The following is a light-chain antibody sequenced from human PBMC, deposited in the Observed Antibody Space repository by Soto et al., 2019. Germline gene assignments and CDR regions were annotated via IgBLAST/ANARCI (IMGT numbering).Light chain of an antibody. CDR3: QQHGSSPNT. Sequence: IVLTHSQGTLSLSPWERATLSCGSSQTVTRTYLAWHQQTPGHTPSLRSSGAASSATGTPDRLSGRETGTDFTRTISRLEPEDLTVYYCQQHGSSPNTSGQGTRLEIK. CDR2: GAA. CDR1: QTVTRTY. J-gene: IGKJ5*01. V-gene: IGKV3-20*01.